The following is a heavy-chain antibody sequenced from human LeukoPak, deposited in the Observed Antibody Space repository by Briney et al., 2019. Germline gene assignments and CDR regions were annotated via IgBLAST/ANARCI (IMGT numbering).Heavy chain of an antibody. CDR2: LVYDARS. D-gene: IGHD6-19*01. CDR3: ARDLSAAFDF. V-gene: IGHV3-33*01. J-gene: IGHJ4*02. CDR1: GFPFSSYG. Sequence: GGSLRLSCAASGFPFSSYGMHWVRQAPGKGLEWVARLVYDARSDYANSVKGRFSISRDDSKDTLFLDMSNLRVEDTALYYCARDLSAAFDFWGQGVLVTVSS.